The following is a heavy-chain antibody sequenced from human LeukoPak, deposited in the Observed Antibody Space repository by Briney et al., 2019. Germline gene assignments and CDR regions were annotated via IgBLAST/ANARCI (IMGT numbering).Heavy chain of an antibody. J-gene: IGHJ4*02. CDR3: ARAKADIVATLGGFDY. CDR1: GGTFSSYT. V-gene: IGHV1-69*13. Sequence: ASVKVSCKASGGTFSSYTISWVRQAPGQGLEWMGGIIPIFGTANYAQKFQGRVTITADESTSTAYMELSSLRSEDTAVYYCARAKADIVATLGGFDYWGQGTLLTVS. CDR2: IIPIFGTA. D-gene: IGHD5-12*01.